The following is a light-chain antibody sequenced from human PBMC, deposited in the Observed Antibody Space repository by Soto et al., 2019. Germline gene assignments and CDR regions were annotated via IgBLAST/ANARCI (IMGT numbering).Light chain of an antibody. CDR1: QTVRNNY. CDR3: QQFSSYPRT. Sequence: EFVLTQSPGTLSLSPGERATLSCRASQTVRNNYLAWYQQKPGQAPRLLIYDASSRPTGIPDRFSGVGSGTHSTLTSSRLEPEDFAVYYCQQFSSYPRTFGGGTKVEIK. J-gene: IGKJ4*02. V-gene: IGKV3-20*01. CDR2: DAS.